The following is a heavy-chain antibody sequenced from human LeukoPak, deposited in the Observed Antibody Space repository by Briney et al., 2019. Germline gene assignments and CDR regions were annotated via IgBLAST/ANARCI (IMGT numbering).Heavy chain of an antibody. CDR3: ARDWHWGSDY. D-gene: IGHD7-27*01. Sequence: GGSLRLSCAASGFTFTNYAMSWVRQAPGKGLEWVSAISDSGGSTYYADSVKGRFTISRDNSKNTLYLQMNSLRVEDTAVYYCARDWHWGSDYWGQGTLVTVSS. CDR1: GFTFTNYA. V-gene: IGHV3-23*01. J-gene: IGHJ4*02. CDR2: ISDSGGST.